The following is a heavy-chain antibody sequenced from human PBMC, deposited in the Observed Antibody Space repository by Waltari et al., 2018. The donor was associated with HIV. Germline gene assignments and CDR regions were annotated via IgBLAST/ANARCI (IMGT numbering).Heavy chain of an antibody. J-gene: IGHJ3*02. CDR1: GGSISSYY. CDR2: IYTSGST. D-gene: IGHD3-16*02. V-gene: IGHV4-4*07. Sequence: QVQLEESGPGLVKPSENLSLTCTVSGGSISSYYWSWIRLPAGKGLKWIWRIYTSGSTHYNPSLKSRVALSVDTSMNQFSLKLSSVTAADTAVYYCARGLRLGELSLYKYAFDIWGQGTMVTVSS. CDR3: ARGLRLGELSLYKYAFDI.